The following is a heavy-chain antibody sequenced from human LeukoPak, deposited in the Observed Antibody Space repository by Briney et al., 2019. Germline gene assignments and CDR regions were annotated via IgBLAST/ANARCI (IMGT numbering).Heavy chain of an antibody. V-gene: IGHV3-21*01. CDR1: GFIVSNNH. Sequence: GGSLRLSCAASGFIVSNNHINWIRQAPGKVLEWVSSISRTGSYIYYADLVKGRFTISRDNAKNSLYLQMNSLRAEDTAVYYCARVKEASAFDVWGQGTMVTVSS. D-gene: IGHD5-12*01. CDR3: ARVKEASAFDV. CDR2: ISRTGSYI. J-gene: IGHJ3*01.